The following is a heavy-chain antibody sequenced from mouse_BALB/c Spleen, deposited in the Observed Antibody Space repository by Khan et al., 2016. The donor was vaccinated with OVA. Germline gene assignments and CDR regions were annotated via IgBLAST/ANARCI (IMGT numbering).Heavy chain of an antibody. CDR3: KRIKKRVATYFDY. J-gene: IGHJ2*01. CDR2: TNPTNGRT. CDR1: CYTFTSYW. V-gene: IGHV1S81*02. D-gene: IGHD1-1*01. Sequence: QVQLKQSGAELVKAGASVKMSCKASCYTFTSYWMHWVKQRLGQGLEWFAETNPTNGRTYYNEKFKSKATLTVDKSSSTAYMLLSGRTFEDSAVYYCKRIKKRVATYFDYWGQGTTLTVSS.